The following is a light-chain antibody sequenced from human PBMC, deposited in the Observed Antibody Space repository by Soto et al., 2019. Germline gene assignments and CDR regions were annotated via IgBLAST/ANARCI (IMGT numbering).Light chain of an antibody. CDR3: SQGTHWPTT. V-gene: IGKV2-30*01. CDR1: QSLVYSDGNAY. J-gene: IGKJ1*01. CDR2: RAS. Sequence: DVLMTQSPLSLPVTLGQPASISCRSSQSLVYSDGNAYLSWFQQRPGQSPRRLIYRASNRDSGVPDRFSGSGSGTDFTLKINRVEAEDVGIYYCSQGTHWPTTFGRGTRGESK.